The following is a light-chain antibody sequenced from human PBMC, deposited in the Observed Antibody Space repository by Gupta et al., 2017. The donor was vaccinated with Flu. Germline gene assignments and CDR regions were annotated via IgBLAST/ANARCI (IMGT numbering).Light chain of an antibody. J-gene: IGKJ1*01. V-gene: IGKV3-20*01. Sequence: EIVLTQSPDTLSLSPGDRATLSCRASQSVSSNYLAWYQQRPGQAPKLLVYAASTRATGVPDRFSGGGSGADFTLTITRLEPEDFAVYCCQQEGSSLWTFGQGTRVEVK. CDR3: QQEGSSLWT. CDR1: QSVSSNY. CDR2: AAS.